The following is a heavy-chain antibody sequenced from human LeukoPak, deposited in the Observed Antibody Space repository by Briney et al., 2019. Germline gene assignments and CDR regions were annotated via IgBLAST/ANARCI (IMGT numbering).Heavy chain of an antibody. V-gene: IGHV3-74*01. Sequence: GGSLRLSCAASGFTFSSYWMHWVRQAPGKGLVWVSRINTDGSSTSYADSVKGRFTTSRDNAKNTLYLQMNSLRAEDTAVYYCARDHWSVPWEPGKGYLDYWGQGTLVTVSS. D-gene: IGHD1-26*01. J-gene: IGHJ4*02. CDR3: ARDHWSVPWEPGKGYLDY. CDR2: INTDGSST. CDR1: GFTFSSYW.